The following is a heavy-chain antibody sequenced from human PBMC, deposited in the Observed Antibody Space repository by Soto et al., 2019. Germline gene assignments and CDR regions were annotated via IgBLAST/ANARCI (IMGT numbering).Heavy chain of an antibody. CDR3: ATSYGNACYTY. CDR1: GDSVTSLY. J-gene: IGHJ4*02. Sequence: QVQLQESGPGLVTPSETLSLTCSFSGDSVTSLYLTWIRQSPEKGLEWIGYMHYTGFSHYNPSLKSRLTISVDKSKNQFTLQLTSVTVADTAVYYCATSYGNACYTYWCQGTQVTVSS. V-gene: IGHV4-59*02. D-gene: IGHD4-4*01. CDR2: MHYTGFS.